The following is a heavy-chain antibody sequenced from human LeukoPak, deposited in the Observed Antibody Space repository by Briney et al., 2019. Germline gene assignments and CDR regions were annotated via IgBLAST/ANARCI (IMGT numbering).Heavy chain of an antibody. CDR2: INPNSGGT. Sequence: ASVKVSCKASGYTFTGYYMHWVRQAPGQGLECMGRINPNSGGTNYAQKFQGRVTMTRDTSISTAYMELSRLRSDDTAVYYCARDRYYDSSGYYEYYYYYYMDVWGKGTTVTVSS. CDR1: GYTFTGYY. J-gene: IGHJ6*03. D-gene: IGHD3-22*01. CDR3: ARDRYYDSSGYYEYYYYYYMDV. V-gene: IGHV1-2*06.